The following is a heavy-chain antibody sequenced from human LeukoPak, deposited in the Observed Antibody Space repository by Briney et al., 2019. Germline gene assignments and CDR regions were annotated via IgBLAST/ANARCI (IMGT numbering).Heavy chain of an antibody. J-gene: IGHJ4*02. CDR3: VTSGVTNIEGGLDY. CDR2: ITTYGDSA. CDR1: GFTFSAYG. Sequence: GGSLRLSCSASGFTFSAYGMHWVRQAPGKGLKYVSPITTYGDSAYYADSVKGRFTISRDNSKNTLYLQMNSLRAKDTALYYCVTSGVTNIEGGLDYWGQGALVTVSS. D-gene: IGHD4-17*01. V-gene: IGHV3-64D*09.